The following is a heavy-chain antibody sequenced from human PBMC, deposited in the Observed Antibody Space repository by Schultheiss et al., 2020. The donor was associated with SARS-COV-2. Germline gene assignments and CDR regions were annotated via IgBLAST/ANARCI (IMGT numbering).Heavy chain of an antibody. J-gene: IGHJ3*02. V-gene: IGHV5-51*01. Sequence: GESLKISCKGSGYSFTSYWIGWVRQMPGKGLEWMGIIYPGDSDTRYSPSFQGQVTISADKSISTAYLQWSSLKASDTAMYYCARKGYCSSTSCRSDAFDIWGQGTMVTVSS. CDR3: ARKGYCSSTSCRSDAFDI. CDR1: GYSFTSYW. D-gene: IGHD2-2*01. CDR2: IYPGDSDT.